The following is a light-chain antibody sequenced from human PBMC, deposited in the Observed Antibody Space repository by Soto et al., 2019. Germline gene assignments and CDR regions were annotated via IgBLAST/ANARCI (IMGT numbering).Light chain of an antibody. CDR3: MQALQTPPT. J-gene: IGKJ5*01. V-gene: IGKV2-28*01. CDR2: LGS. Sequence: DIVMTQSPLSLPVTPGEPASISCRSSRSLLHTDGYNYLDWYLQKPGQSPQLLIYLGSYRSSGVPDRFSGSGSGTDFTLKISRVEAEDVGVYYCMQALQTPPTFGQGTRLEIK. CDR1: RSLLHTDGYNY.